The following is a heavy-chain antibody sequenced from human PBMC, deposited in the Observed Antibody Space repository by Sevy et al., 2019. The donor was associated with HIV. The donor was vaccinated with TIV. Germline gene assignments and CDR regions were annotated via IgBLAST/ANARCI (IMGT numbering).Heavy chain of an antibody. CDR1: GASISSSSYY. CDR3: ARHAGNLVDATNNYFDL. V-gene: IGHV4-39*01. Sequence: SETLSLTCTVSGASISSSSYYWGWIRQPPGKGLEWIGSIYYSGNTYYNPSLKSRITISVDTSKNRFSLKLSSVTAAYTAVYYCARHAGNLVDATNNYFDLWGQGTLVTVSS. D-gene: IGHD2-15*01. CDR2: IYYSGNT. J-gene: IGHJ4*02.